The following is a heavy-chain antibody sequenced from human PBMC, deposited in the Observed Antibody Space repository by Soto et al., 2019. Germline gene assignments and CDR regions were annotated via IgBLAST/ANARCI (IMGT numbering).Heavy chain of an antibody. CDR2: ISGSGGST. D-gene: IGHD3-10*01. J-gene: IGHJ4*02. Sequence: GGSLRLSCAASGFTFSSYAMSWVRQAPGKGLEWVSAISGSGGSTYYADSVKGRFTISRVNSRNTLYLQMNSLRHEDAAVYYCARSRSGAVADSFDFWGQGTLVTVSS. CDR1: GFTFSSYA. V-gene: IGHV3-23*01. CDR3: ARSRSGAVADSFDF.